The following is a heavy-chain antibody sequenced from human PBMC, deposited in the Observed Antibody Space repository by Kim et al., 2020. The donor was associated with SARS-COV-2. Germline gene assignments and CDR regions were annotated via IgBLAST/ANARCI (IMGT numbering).Heavy chain of an antibody. CDR2: GSGT. J-gene: IGHJ6*02. Sequence: GSGTTYADSVKGRFTISRDNAKNTVYLQMDSLRAEDTAVYYCARNYGMDVWGQGTTVTVSS. V-gene: IGHV3-74*01. CDR3: ARNYGMDV.